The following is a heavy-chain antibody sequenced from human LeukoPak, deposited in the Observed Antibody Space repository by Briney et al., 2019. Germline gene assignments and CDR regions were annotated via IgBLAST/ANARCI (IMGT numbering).Heavy chain of an antibody. V-gene: IGHV1-24*01. CDR2: FDPEDGET. CDR3: ATAVRLFRWFDP. J-gene: IGHJ5*02. Sequence: ASVKVSCKVSGYTLTELSMHWVRQAPGKGLEWMGGFDPEDGETIYAQKFQGRVTMTEDTSTDTAYMELSSLRSEDTAVYYCATAVRLFRWFDPWGQGTLVTVSS. CDR1: GYTLTELS.